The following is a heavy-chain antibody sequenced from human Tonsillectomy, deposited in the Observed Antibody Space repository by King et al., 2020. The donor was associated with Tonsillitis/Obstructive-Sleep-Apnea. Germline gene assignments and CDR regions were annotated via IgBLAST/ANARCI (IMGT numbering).Heavy chain of an antibody. D-gene: IGHD3-9*01. J-gene: IGHJ4*02. Sequence: VQLVESGGGLVQPGGSLRLSCAASGFTFSSYEMNWVRQAPGKGLEWVSYISSSGNTIYYADSVKGRFTVSRDNAKNSLYLQMNSLRAEDTAVYYCARDRRYCDWLPDYFDYWGQGTLVTVSS. CDR3: ARDRRYCDWLPDYFDY. CDR1: GFTFSSYE. CDR2: ISSSGNTI. V-gene: IGHV3-48*03.